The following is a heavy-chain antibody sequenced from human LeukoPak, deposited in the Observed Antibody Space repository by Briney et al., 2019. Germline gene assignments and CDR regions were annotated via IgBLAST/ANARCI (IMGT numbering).Heavy chain of an antibody. V-gene: IGHV3-30*02. J-gene: IGHJ3*02. CDR1: GFTFSSYA. D-gene: IGHD3-22*01. Sequence: PGGSLRLSCAASGFTFSSYAMHWVRQAPGKGLEWVAFIRYDGSNKYYADSVKGRFTISRDNSKNTLYLQMNSLRAEDTAVYYCTRWTMIVPGAFDIWGQGTMVTVSS. CDR3: TRWTMIVPGAFDI. CDR2: IRYDGSNK.